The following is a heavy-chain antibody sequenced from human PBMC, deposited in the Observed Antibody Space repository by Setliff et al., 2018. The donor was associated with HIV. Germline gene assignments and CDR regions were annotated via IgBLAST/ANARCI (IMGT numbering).Heavy chain of an antibody. D-gene: IGHD3-10*01. CDR1: GFTFSSYS. J-gene: IGHJ4*02. CDR3: ARGNYYNMWADPFDY. V-gene: IGHV3-48*01. CDR2: ISSSSSTI. Sequence: GGSLRLSCAASGFTFSSYSMNWVRQAPGKGLEWVSYISSSSSTIYYADSVKGRFTISRDYAKNSLYLQMNSLRAEDTAVYYCARGNYYNMWADPFDYWGQGTLVTVSS.